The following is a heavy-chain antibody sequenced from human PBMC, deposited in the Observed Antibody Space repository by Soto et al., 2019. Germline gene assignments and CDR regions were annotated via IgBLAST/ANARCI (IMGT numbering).Heavy chain of an antibody. CDR2: SIPIQGRA. CDR3: AKSLVFVVHAYMDV. CDR1: GGTFTSYI. V-gene: IGHV1-69*02. Sequence: QVQLVQSGAEVKRPGSSVKVSCEASGGTFTSYIFTWVRQAPGQGLEWMGRSIPIQGRADYALKFQDRVTMTADKSTNTVYMELRSLRPDDTAIYYCAKSLVFVVHAYMDVWGKGTTVTVSS. J-gene: IGHJ6*03. D-gene: IGHD2-21*01.